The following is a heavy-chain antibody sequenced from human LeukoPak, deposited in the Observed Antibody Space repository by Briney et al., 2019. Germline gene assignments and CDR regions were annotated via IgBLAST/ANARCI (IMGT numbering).Heavy chain of an antibody. D-gene: IGHD1-26*01. CDR3: ARGMGATTQSLLDQ. CDR2: IGTTGDT. Sequence: PGGSLRLSCAASGFTFSSYDMHWVRQATGKGLEWVSGIGTTGDTYYPGSVKGRFTISRENAKNSLYLQMNSLRAGDTAVYYCARGMGATTQSLLDQWGQGTLVTVSS. CDR1: GFTFSSYD. J-gene: IGHJ4*02. V-gene: IGHV3-13*04.